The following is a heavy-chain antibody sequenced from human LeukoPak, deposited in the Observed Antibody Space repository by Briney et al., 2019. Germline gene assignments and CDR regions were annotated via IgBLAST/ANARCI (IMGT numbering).Heavy chain of an antibody. Sequence: ASVKVSCKASGYTFTSYDINWVRQATGQGLEWMGWMNPNSGNTGYAQKFQGRVTITADESTSTAYMELSSLRSEDTAVYYCARASARWLQLLFDYWGQGTLVTVSS. CDR1: GYTFTSYD. D-gene: IGHD5-24*01. CDR3: ARASARWLQLLFDY. CDR2: MNPNSGNT. J-gene: IGHJ4*02. V-gene: IGHV1-8*03.